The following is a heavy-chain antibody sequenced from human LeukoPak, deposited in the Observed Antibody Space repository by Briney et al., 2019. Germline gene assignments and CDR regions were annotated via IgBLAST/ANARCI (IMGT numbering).Heavy chain of an antibody. Sequence: ASVKVSYKVSGYTLTELSMHWVRQAPGKGLGWMGGFDPEDGETIYAQKFQGRVTMTEDTSTDTAYMELSSLGSEDTAVYYCATTRITIFGVVTYYMDVWGKGTTVTVSS. CDR2: FDPEDGET. CDR1: GYTLTELS. D-gene: IGHD3-3*01. J-gene: IGHJ6*03. V-gene: IGHV1-24*01. CDR3: ATTRITIFGVVTYYMDV.